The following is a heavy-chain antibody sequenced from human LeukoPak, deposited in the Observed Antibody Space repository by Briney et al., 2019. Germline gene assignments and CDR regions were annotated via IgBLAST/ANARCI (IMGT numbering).Heavy chain of an antibody. V-gene: IGHV1-69*05. J-gene: IGHJ6*03. CDR3: ARSIAAAGQSYYYYYMDV. Sequence: SVKVSCKASGGTFSSYAISWVRQAPGQGLEWMGGIIPIFGTANYAQTFQGRVTITTDESTSTAYMELSSLSSEDTAVYYCARSIAAAGQSYYYYYMDVWGKGTTVTVSS. CDR1: GGTFSSYA. CDR2: IIPIFGTA. D-gene: IGHD6-13*01.